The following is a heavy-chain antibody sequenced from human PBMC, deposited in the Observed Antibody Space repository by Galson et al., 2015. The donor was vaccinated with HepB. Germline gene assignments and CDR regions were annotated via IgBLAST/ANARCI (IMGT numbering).Heavy chain of an antibody. CDR2: IIPIFGTA. D-gene: IGHD5-24*01. J-gene: IGHJ5*02. Sequence: SVKVSCRASGGTFSSYAISWVRQAPGQGLEWMGGIIPIFGTANYAQKFQGRVTITADKSTSTAYMELSSLRSEDTAVYYCAINNDGHNSGPFDPWGQGTLVTVSS. CDR3: AINNDGHNSGPFDP. V-gene: IGHV1-69*06. CDR1: GGTFSSYA.